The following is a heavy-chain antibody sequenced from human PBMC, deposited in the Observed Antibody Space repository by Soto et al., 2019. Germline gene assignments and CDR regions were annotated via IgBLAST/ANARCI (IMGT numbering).Heavy chain of an antibody. D-gene: IGHD3-22*01. CDR1: GFTFSSYG. Sequence: QVQLVESGGGVVQPGRSLRLSCAASGFTFSSYGMHWVRQAPGKGLEWVAVISYAGSNKYYADSVKGRFTISRDNSKNTLYLQMNSLRAEDTAVYYCAKDSPRGYYDSSGYGVLDYWGQGTLVTVSS. CDR2: ISYAGSNK. J-gene: IGHJ4*02. V-gene: IGHV3-30*18. CDR3: AKDSPRGYYDSSGYGVLDY.